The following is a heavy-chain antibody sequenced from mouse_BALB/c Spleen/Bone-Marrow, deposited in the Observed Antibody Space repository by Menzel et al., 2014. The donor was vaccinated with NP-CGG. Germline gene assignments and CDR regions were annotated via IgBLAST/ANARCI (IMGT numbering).Heavy chain of an antibody. Sequence: QVHVKQSGAELVRPGTSVKLSCKASGYTFTSYYIYWVKQRPGQGLKWIGEINPSNGGTNFNEKFKSKATLTVDKSSSTAYMQLSSRTSEDSAVYYCTRLSLLRGYFDYWGQGTTLTVSS. CDR1: GYTFTSYY. CDR3: TRLSLLRGYFDY. D-gene: IGHD1-2*01. V-gene: IGHV1S81*02. CDR2: INPSNGGT. J-gene: IGHJ2*01.